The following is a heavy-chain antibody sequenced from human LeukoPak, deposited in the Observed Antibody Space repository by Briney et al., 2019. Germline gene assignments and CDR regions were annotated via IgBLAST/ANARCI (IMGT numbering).Heavy chain of an antibody. CDR2: IFYSGSA. CDR1: GESITNNKYY. D-gene: IGHD1-1*01. J-gene: IGHJ4*02. Sequence: SETLSLTCSVSGESITNNKYYWAWIRQPPEKGLEWIGSIFYSGSAYYNSSLQSRLSMSVDTSKNQFSLKLTSVTAADTAVYYCARAHYGTASPAGGLWGQGTLVTVSS. V-gene: IGHV4-39*01. CDR3: ARAHYGTASPAGGL.